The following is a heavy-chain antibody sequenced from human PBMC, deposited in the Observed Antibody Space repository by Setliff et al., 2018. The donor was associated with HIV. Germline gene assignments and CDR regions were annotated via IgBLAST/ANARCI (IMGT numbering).Heavy chain of an antibody. CDR3: AKDGSVRYGEGYYFDY. CDR1: GGTFSSYA. D-gene: IGHD4-17*01. Sequence: SVKVSCKASGGTFSSYAISWVRQAPGQGLEWMGGIIPIFGTANYAQKFQGRVTITADESTSTAYMELNSLRAEDTAVYYCAKDGSVRYGEGYYFDYWGQGTLVTVSS. CDR2: IIPIFGTA. J-gene: IGHJ4*02. V-gene: IGHV1-69*13.